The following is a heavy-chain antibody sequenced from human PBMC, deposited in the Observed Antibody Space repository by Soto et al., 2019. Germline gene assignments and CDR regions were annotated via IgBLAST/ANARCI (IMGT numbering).Heavy chain of an antibody. CDR1: GASISSYY. J-gene: IGHJ6*02. D-gene: IGHD3-9*01. CDR2: IYYSGST. CDR3: ARAMPRDYDISTGPRRSQVGMDV. V-gene: IGHV4-59*01. Sequence: XGILSLTSPVSGASISSYYWSWIRQPPGKGLEWIGYIYYSGSTNYNPSLKSRVTISVDTSKNQFSLKLSSVTAADTAVYYCARAMPRDYDISTGPRRSQVGMDVWGQGTTVTVSS.